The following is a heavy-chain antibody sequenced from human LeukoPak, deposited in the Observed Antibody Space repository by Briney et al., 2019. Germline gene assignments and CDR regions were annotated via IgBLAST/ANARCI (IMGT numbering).Heavy chain of an antibody. D-gene: IGHD6-19*01. CDR2: INPNSGGT. V-gene: IGHV1-2*06. Sequence: GASVKVSCKASGYTFTGYYMHWVRQAPGQGLEWMGRINPNSGGTNYAQKFQGRVTMTRDTSISTAYMELSRLRSDDTAVYYCARSEIAVADSFDYWGQGTLVTVSS. CDR3: ARSEIAVADSFDY. J-gene: IGHJ4*02. CDR1: GYTFTGYY.